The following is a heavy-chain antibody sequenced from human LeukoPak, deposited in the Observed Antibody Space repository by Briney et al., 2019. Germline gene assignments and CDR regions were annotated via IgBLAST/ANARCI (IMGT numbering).Heavy chain of an antibody. D-gene: IGHD2-15*01. V-gene: IGHV4-4*07. CDR1: GGSISSYY. CDR3: ARSGAIPVYYYYGMDV. J-gene: IGHJ6*02. Sequence: SETLSLTCTVSGGSISSYYWSWIRQPAGKGLEWIVRIYTSGSTNYNPSLKSRVTMSVDTSKNQFSLKLSSVTAADTAVYYCARSGAIPVYYYYGMDVWGQGTTVTFSS. CDR2: IYTSGST.